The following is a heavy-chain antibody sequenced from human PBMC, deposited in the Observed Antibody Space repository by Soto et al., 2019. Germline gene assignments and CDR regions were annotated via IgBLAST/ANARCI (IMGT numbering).Heavy chain of an antibody. CDR1: GVSVGRDAYY. V-gene: IGHV4-31*11. CDR3: ARYRLTATWSKFDY. Sequence: QVQLQQSGPGLVKSSQTLSLTCGVSGVSVGRDAYYWSWIRQHPGKGLEWVGFISHRGHTYYNPSLQSRLTLSVDMSTTQFSLTLTSVTAADTAVYFCARYRLTATWSKFDYWGQGSLVTVAS. D-gene: IGHD2-8*02. CDR2: ISHRGHT. J-gene: IGHJ4*02.